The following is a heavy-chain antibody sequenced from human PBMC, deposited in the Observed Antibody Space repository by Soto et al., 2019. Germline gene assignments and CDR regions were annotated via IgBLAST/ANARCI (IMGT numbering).Heavy chain of an antibody. CDR2: ITSSGTYI. V-gene: IGHV3-21*01. Sequence: GGSLRLSCAVSGFTFSSFNMNWVRQAPGKGLEWVSSITSSGTYIYYANSAKGRFTVSRDNAKNSLYLQMNSLRAEDTAVYYCARVVDYCDPYYCYGMDVWGQGTTVTGSS. CDR1: GFTFSSFN. CDR3: ARVVDYCDPYYCYGMDV. J-gene: IGHJ6*02. D-gene: IGHD3-22*01.